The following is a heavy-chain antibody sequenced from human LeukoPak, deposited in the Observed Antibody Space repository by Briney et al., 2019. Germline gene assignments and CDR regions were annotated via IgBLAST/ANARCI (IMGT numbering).Heavy chain of an antibody. D-gene: IGHD3-22*01. CDR1: GFTFSSYS. Sequence: GGSLRLSCAASGFTFSSYSMNWVRQAPGKGLEWVSSISSSSSYIYYADSVKGRFTISRDNSKNTLYLQMNSLRAEDTAVYYCARRAQGYYDSSGYPDYWGQGTLVTVSS. CDR3: ARRAQGYYDSSGYPDY. CDR2: ISSSSSYI. J-gene: IGHJ4*02. V-gene: IGHV3-21*01.